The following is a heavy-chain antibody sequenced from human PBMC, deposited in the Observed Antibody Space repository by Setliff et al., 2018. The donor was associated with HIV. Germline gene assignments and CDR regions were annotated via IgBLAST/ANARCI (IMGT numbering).Heavy chain of an antibody. D-gene: IGHD6-19*01. V-gene: IGHV4-59*08. CDR2: IYYSGST. CDR3: ARYSSGWYRGAFDI. Sequence: SETLSLTCTVSGGSISSYYWSWIRQPPGKGLEWIGYIYYSGSTNYNPSLKSRVTISVDTSKNQFSLKLSSVTAADTAVYYCARYSSGWYRGAFDIWGQGTMVTVSS. CDR1: GGSISSYY. J-gene: IGHJ3*02.